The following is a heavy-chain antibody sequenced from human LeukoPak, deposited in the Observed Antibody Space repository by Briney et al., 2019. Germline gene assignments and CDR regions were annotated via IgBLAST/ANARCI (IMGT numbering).Heavy chain of an antibody. V-gene: IGHV3-73*01. D-gene: IGHD4-17*01. Sequence: GGSLKLSCAASDFTFSGSTIHWVRQASGKGLEWVGRIRSKPNSYATAYAASVKGRFTISRDDSKNTAYLQMNSLKTEDTAVYYSSGDYPPYGVDVWGQGTTVTVSS. CDR1: DFTFSGST. CDR2: IRSKPNSYAT. CDR3: SGDYPPYGVDV. J-gene: IGHJ6*02.